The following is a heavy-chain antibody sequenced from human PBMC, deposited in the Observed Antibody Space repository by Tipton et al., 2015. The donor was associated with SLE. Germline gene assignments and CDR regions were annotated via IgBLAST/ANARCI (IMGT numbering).Heavy chain of an antibody. CDR1: GGSISSGGYY. D-gene: IGHD1-1*01. Sequence: TLSLTCTVSGGSISSGGYYWSWIRQHPGKGLEWIGYIYYSGSTYYNPSLKSRLIISADTSKKQFSLKLTSVTAADTAVYYCARFTPTAEYYFDSWGQGTLVTVSS. CDR2: IYYSGST. V-gene: IGHV4-31*03. J-gene: IGHJ4*02. CDR3: ARFTPTAEYYFDS.